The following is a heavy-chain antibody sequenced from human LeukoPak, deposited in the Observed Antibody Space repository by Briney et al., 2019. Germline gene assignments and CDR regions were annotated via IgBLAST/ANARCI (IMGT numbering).Heavy chain of an antibody. V-gene: IGHV4-34*01. CDR1: GGSFSGYH. CDR3: ARGWGSAPYYFDY. CDR2: INHSGST. J-gene: IGHJ4*02. Sequence: PSETLSLTCAVYGGSFSGYHWSWIRQPPGKGLEWIGEINHSGSTNYNPSLKSRVTISVDTSKNQFSLKLSSVTAADTAVYYCARGWGSAPYYFDYWGQGTLVTVSS. D-gene: IGHD3-16*01.